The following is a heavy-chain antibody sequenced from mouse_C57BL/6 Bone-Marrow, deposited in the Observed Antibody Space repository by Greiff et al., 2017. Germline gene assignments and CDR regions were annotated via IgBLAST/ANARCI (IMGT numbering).Heavy chain of an antibody. V-gene: IGHV5-2*01. D-gene: IGHD1-1*01. CDR1: EYEFPSHD. CDR2: INSDGGST. Sequence: VQLKESGGGLVQPGESLKLSCESNEYEFPSHDMSWVRKTPEKRLELVAAINSDGGSTYYPDTMERRFIISRDNTKKTLYLQMSSLRSEDTALYYCARHSVVAPPYWYFDVWGTGTTVTVSS. J-gene: IGHJ1*03. CDR3: ARHSVVAPPYWYFDV.